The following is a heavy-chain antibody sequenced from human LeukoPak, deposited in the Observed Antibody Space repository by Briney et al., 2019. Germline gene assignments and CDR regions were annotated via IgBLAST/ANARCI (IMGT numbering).Heavy chain of an antibody. D-gene: IGHD2-15*01. Sequence: GASVKVSCKASGGTFSSYAISWVRQAPGQGLEWMGGIIPIFVTANYTRKFQSRVTITADESTSTASMELSSLRSEDTAVYYCASPPSHCSGGSCYPAIGVTDFEYCGQGTLVSVSS. CDR3: ASPPSHCSGGSCYPAIGVTDFEY. V-gene: IGHV1-69*01. J-gene: IGHJ4*02. CDR1: GGTFSSYA. CDR2: IIPIFVTA.